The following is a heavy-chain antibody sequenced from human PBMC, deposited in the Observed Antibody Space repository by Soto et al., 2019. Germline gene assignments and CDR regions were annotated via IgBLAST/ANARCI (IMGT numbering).Heavy chain of an antibody. D-gene: IGHD5-18*01. V-gene: IGHV3-9*01. Sequence: PGGSLRLSCAASGFTFDDYAMHWVRQAPGKGLEWVSGIGENGATIGYADSVKGRFTISRDNSGNTLFLEMYSLRAEDTAVYYCARYIPGVRYYGMDVWGQGTTVTVSS. CDR1: GFTFDDYA. J-gene: IGHJ6*02. CDR3: ARYIPGVRYYGMDV. CDR2: IGENGATI.